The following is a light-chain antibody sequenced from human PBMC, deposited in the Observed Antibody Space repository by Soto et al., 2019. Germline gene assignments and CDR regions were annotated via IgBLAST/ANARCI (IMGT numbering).Light chain of an antibody. V-gene: IGLV1-40*01. CDR3: QAYDDSLTAFV. Sequence: QPVLTQPPSVSGAPGQRVTISCTGNNSNLGAGYDVHWYQQLPGAAPKLVIFGNRNRPSGVPERFSGSKSGTSASLAITGLHAEDEADYYCQAYDDSLTAFVFGGGTKLTVL. J-gene: IGLJ3*02. CDR1: NSNLGAGYD. CDR2: GNR.